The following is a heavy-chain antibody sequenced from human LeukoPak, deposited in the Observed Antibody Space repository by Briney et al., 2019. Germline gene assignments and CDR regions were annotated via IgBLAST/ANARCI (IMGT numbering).Heavy chain of an antibody. D-gene: IGHD3-22*01. CDR3: VRDSYSRDLDY. Sequence: GGSLGLSCAASALTFSSYWMSWVRQAPGKGLEWVANIKEDGSEQYYVDSLKGRFTISRDNAKNSLYLQMNSLRAEDTAVYYCVRDSYSRDLDYWGQGTLVTVSS. V-gene: IGHV3-7*01. CDR1: ALTFSSYW. CDR2: IKEDGSEQ. J-gene: IGHJ4*02.